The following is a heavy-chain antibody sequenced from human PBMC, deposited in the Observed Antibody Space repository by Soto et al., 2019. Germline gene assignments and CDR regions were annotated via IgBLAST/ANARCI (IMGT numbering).Heavy chain of an antibody. V-gene: IGHV3-23*01. CDR2: ISGSGGST. CDR1: GFTFSSYA. J-gene: IGHJ4*02. Sequence: EVQLLESGGGLVQPGGSLRLSCAASGFTFSSYAMSWVRQAPGKGLEWVSGISGSGGSTYSADSVKGRFTISRDNSKNPLYVQMNSLRAEDTPVYYCAKASSSFSSSSGAAPGLFNYWGQGTLVTVSS. CDR3: AKASSSFSSSSGAAPGLFNY. D-gene: IGHD6-6*01.